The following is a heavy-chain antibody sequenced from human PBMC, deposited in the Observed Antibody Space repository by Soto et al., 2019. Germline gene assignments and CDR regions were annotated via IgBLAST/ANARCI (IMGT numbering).Heavy chain of an antibody. D-gene: IGHD2-2*01. V-gene: IGHV3-7*01. CDR1: GSTFSNHW. J-gene: IGHJ6*03. CDR3: ARDSAYCRSTSCYLSYYYYMDV. CDR2: IKQDGSEK. Sequence: EVQVVESGGGLVQPGGSLRLSCAASGSTFSNHWMTWVRQAPGKGLEWVANIKQDGSEKYYVDSVKGRFTLSRDNAKNSLYLQMNSLRAEDTAVYYCARDSAYCRSTSCYLSYYYYMDVWGKGTTVTVSS.